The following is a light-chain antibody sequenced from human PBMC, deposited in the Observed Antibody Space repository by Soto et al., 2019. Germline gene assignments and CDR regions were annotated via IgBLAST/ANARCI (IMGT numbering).Light chain of an antibody. J-gene: IGLJ2*01. CDR2: GNS. CDR1: GSNLGPTYV. V-gene: IGLV1-40*01. CDR3: QSHDTSLSGPVV. Sequence: QSVLTQPPSVSGAPGQRVTISCTGSGSNLGPTYVVHWYQQLPGTPPKLLIYGNSNRPSGVPDRFSGSKSGTSASLAITGLQAEDEADYYCQSHDTSLSGPVVFGGGTKLTVL.